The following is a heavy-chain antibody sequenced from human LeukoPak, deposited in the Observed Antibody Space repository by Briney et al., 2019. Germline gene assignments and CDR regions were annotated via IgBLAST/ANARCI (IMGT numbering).Heavy chain of an antibody. CDR1: GFTFSSYG. CDR3: AKDGYSSSWYARYYYYYYMDV. J-gene: IGHJ6*03. D-gene: IGHD6-13*01. V-gene: IGHV3-30*02. CDR2: IRYDGSNK. Sequence: PGGSLRLSCAASGFTFSSYGMHWVRQAPGKGLEWVAFIRYDGSNKYYADSVKGRFTISRDNSKNTLYLQMNSLRAEDTAVYYCAKDGYSSSWYARYYYYYYMDVWGKGTTVTVSS.